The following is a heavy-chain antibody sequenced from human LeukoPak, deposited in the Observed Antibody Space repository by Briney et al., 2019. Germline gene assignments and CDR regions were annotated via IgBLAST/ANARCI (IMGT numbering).Heavy chain of an antibody. CDR3: ARGPKYSGYDYGYFDY. CDR1: GYSISSGYY. Sequence: KASETLSLTCAVSGYSISSGYYWSWIRQPPGKGLEWIGEINHSGSTNYNPSLKSRVTISVDTSKNQFSLKLSSVTAADTAVYYCARGPKYSGYDYGYFDYWGQGTLVTVSS. D-gene: IGHD5-12*01. CDR2: INHSGST. V-gene: IGHV4-34*01. J-gene: IGHJ4*02.